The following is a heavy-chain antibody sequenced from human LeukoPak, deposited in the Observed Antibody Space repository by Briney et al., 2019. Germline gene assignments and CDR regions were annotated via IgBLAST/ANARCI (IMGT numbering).Heavy chain of an antibody. J-gene: IGHJ4*02. CDR2: IYYSGST. Sequence: PSETLSLTCTVSGGSISSSSHYWGWIRQPPGQGLEWIGSIYYSGSTYYNPSLKSRVTISVDTSKNQFSLKLCSVTAADTAVYYCASLGLYYYDSSGIYWGQGTLVTVSS. D-gene: IGHD3-22*01. CDR3: ASLGLYYYDSSGIY. CDR1: GGSISSSSHY. V-gene: IGHV4-39*01.